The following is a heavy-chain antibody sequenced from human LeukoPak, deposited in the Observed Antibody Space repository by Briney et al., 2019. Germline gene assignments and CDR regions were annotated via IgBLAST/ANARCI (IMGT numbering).Heavy chain of an antibody. CDR2: ISAYNGNT. V-gene: IGHV1-18*01. D-gene: IGHD2-2*01. CDR1: GNTFTSYG. CDR3: ARFDIVVVPAAPFDY. Sequence: GASVKVSCKASGNTFTSYGISWVRQAPGQGLEWMGWISAYNGNTNYAQKLQGRVTMTTDTSTSTAYMELRSLRSDDTAVYYCARFDIVVVPAAPFDYWGQGTLVTVSS. J-gene: IGHJ4*02.